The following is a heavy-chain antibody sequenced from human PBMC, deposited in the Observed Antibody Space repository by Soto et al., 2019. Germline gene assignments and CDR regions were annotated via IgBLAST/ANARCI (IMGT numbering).Heavy chain of an antibody. Sequence: PGESLKISCKGSGYSFTSYWISWVRQMPGKGLEWMGRIDPSDSYTNYSPSFQGHVTISADKSISTAYLQWSSLKASDTAMYYCASGVDGDYYYYGMDVWGQGTTVTVSS. CDR1: GYSFTSYW. V-gene: IGHV5-10-1*01. D-gene: IGHD6-19*01. CDR2: IDPSDSYT. J-gene: IGHJ6*02. CDR3: ASGVDGDYYYYGMDV.